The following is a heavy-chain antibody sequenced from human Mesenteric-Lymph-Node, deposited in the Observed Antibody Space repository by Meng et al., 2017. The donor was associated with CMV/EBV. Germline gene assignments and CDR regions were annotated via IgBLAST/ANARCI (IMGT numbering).Heavy chain of an antibody. V-gene: IGHV4-61*01. D-gene: IGHD2-2*01. J-gene: IGHJ4*02. CDR1: GGSVRPGSYY. Sequence: SETLSLTCTVSGGSVRPGSYYWSWTRKPPGKGLEWIGYVFYTGSTNYNPSLKSRVTISVDPSTNQFSLKLSSVTAADTAVYYCARGWTTRRSDVDCRSATCYPHFDYWGQGILVTVSS. CDR3: ARGWTTRRSDVDCRSATCYPHFDY. CDR2: VFYTGST.